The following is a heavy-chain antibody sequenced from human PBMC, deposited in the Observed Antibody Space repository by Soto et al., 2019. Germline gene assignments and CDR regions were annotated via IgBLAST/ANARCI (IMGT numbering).Heavy chain of an antibody. V-gene: IGHV1-2*02. CDR2: INPNSGGT. Sequence: ASVKVSCKASGYTFTGYYMHWVRQAPGQGLEWMGWINPNSGGTNYAQKFQGRVTMTRDTSISTAYMELSRLRSDDTAVYYCARDSVPYSSGWYRYYYYYGMDVWGQVTTVTVSS. J-gene: IGHJ6*02. D-gene: IGHD6-19*01. CDR1: GYTFTGYY. CDR3: ARDSVPYSSGWYRYYYYYGMDV.